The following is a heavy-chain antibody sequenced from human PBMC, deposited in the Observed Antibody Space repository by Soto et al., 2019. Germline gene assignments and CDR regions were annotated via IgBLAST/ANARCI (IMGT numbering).Heavy chain of an antibody. CDR1: GGTFSSYA. J-gene: IGHJ6*02. CDR2: IIPIFDTA. V-gene: IGHV1-69*06. CDR3: ARDDCSSTSCYHYGMDV. Sequence: ASVKVSCKASGGTFSSYAISWVRQAPGQGLEWMGGIIPIFDTANYAQKFQGRVTITADKSTSTAYMELSSLRSEDTAVYYCARDDCSSTSCYHYGMDVWGQGTTVTVSS. D-gene: IGHD2-2*01.